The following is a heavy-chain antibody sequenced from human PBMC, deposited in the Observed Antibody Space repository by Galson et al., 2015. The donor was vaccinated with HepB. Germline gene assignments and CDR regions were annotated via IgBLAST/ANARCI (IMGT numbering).Heavy chain of an antibody. V-gene: IGHV3-15*07. CDR1: GFTFSSYA. Sequence: SLRLSCAASGFTFSSYAMHWVRQAPGKGLEWVGRIKSKTDGGTTDYAAPVKGRFTISRDDSKNTLYLQMNSLKTEDTAVYYCTTDLFDYGVDDYWGQGTLVTVSS. D-gene: IGHD4-17*01. J-gene: IGHJ4*02. CDR3: TTDLFDYGVDDY. CDR2: IKSKTDGGTT.